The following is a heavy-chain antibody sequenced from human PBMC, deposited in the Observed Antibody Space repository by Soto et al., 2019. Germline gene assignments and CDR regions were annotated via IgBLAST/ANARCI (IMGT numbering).Heavy chain of an antibody. V-gene: IGHV1-2*04. CDR2: INPNSGGT. CDR3: ARDLDGSGSPLNY. Sequence: GASVKVSCKASGYTITGYYMHWVRQAPGQGLEWMGWINPNSGGTNYAQKFQGWVTMTRDTSISTAYMELSKLRSDDTAVYYCARDLDGSGSPLNYWGQGTLVTVSS. CDR1: GYTITGYY. J-gene: IGHJ4*02. D-gene: IGHD3-10*01.